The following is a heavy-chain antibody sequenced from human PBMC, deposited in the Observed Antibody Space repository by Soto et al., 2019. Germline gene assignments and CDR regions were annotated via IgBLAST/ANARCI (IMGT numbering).Heavy chain of an antibody. CDR1: GGSISGYY. J-gene: IGHJ5*02. V-gene: IGHV4-4*07. CDR3: ARVGTHSSGWYWFDT. D-gene: IGHD6-19*01. CDR2: VYTSGST. Sequence: PPETLSLACTVSGGSISGYYWSWIRQPAGKGLEWIGRVYTSGSTNYNPSLKSRVTMSVDTSKNQFSLKLSSVTAADTAVYYCARVGTHSSGWYWFDTWGQGTLVTVS.